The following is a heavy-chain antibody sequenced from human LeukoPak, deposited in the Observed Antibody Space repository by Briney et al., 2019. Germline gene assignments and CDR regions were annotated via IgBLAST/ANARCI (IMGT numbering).Heavy chain of an antibody. CDR2: IESKTDGETT. Sequence: GGSLRLSCVDSGFTFTNAWMSWVRQAPGKGLEWIGRIESKTDGETTNYAEPVRGRFTISRDDSKSAVYLQMNSLKIEDTAVYYCTTDLGTYYHGSQRLIPIDYWGQGTLVTVSS. D-gene: IGHD3-10*01. CDR3: TTDLGTYYHGSQRLIPIDY. V-gene: IGHV3-15*04. J-gene: IGHJ4*02. CDR1: GFTFTNAW.